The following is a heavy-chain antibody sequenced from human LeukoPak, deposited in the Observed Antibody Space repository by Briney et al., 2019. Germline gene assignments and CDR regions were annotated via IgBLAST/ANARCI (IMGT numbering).Heavy chain of an antibody. J-gene: IGHJ3*02. Sequence: GGSLRLSRAASGFTVINNYMTWVRQAPGKGLEWVSVIHSGGTTHYADSVKGRFTISRDNSKNTLYLQMNSLRVDDTAVYCCVKGRARAALDIWGQGTLVTVSS. CDR1: GFTVINNY. CDR2: IHSGGTT. V-gene: IGHV3-53*01. CDR3: VKGRARAALDI.